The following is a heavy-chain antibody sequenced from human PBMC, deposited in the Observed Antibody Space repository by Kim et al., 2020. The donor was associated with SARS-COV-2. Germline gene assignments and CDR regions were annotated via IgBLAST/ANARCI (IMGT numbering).Heavy chain of an antibody. D-gene: IGHD2-2*01. J-gene: IGHJ4*01. CDR3: ARGLGYCSSTSCSLDY. CDR2: ISYDGSNK. CDR1: GFTFSSYA. Sequence: GGSLRLSCAASGFTFSSYAMHWVRQAPGKGLEWVAVISYDGSNKYYADSVKGRFTISRDNSKNTLYLQMNSLRAEDTAVYYCARGLGYCSSTSCSLDYWG. V-gene: IGHV3-30-3*01.